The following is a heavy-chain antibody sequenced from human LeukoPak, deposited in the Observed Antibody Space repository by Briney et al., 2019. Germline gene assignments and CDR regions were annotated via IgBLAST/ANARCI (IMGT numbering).Heavy chain of an antibody. CDR2: IRSKAYGGTT. D-gene: IGHD3-9*01. Sequence: GVLRLSCTASGFTFGDYAMSRVRQAPGKGLEWVGFIRSKAYGGTTEYAASVKGRFTISRDDSKSIAYLQMNSLKTEDTAVYYCTRGRMYYDILTGYYNVPALDYWGQGTLVTVSS. J-gene: IGHJ4*02. CDR3: TRGRMYYDILTGYYNVPALDY. CDR1: GFTFGDYA. V-gene: IGHV3-49*04.